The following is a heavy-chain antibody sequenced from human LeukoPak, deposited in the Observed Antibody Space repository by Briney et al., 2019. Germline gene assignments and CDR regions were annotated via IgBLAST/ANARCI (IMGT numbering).Heavy chain of an antibody. CDR1: GGSISSGSYY. D-gene: IGHD6-19*01. CDR2: IYTSGST. J-gene: IGHJ4*02. CDR3: ARSRYSSGCDDY. V-gene: IGHV4-61*02. Sequence: SETLSLTCTVSGGSISSGSYYWSWIRQPAGKGLEWIGRIYTSGSTNYNPSLKSRVTISVDTSKNQFSLKLSSVTAADTAVYYCARSRYSSGCDDYWGQGTLVTVSS.